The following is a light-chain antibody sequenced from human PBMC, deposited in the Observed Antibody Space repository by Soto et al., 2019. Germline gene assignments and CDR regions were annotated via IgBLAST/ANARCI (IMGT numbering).Light chain of an antibody. V-gene: IGKV3-20*01. CDR2: GAS. Sequence: EIVLMQSPDTLSLSPGERATLSCRASETISSHYIAWYQQKPGQAPRLLIFGASTRATGIPDRLSGSWSGTDFTLTISRLEPEDFAVYYCQHFGDSPFTFGPGTKVDIK. J-gene: IGKJ3*01. CDR1: ETISSHY. CDR3: QHFGDSPFT.